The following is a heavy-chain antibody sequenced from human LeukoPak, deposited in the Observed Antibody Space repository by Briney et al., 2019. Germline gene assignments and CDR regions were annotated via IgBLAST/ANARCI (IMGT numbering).Heavy chain of an antibody. CDR1: GFTFDDYA. CDR2: ISWNSGSI. Sequence: PGGSLRLSCAASGFTFDDYAMHWVRQAPGKGLEWVSGISWNSGSIGYADSVKGRFTISRDNAKNSLYLQMNSLRAEDMALYHCAKAFTAVTSSFDYWGQGTLVTVSS. D-gene: IGHD5-18*01. J-gene: IGHJ4*02. V-gene: IGHV3-9*03. CDR3: AKAFTAVTSSFDY.